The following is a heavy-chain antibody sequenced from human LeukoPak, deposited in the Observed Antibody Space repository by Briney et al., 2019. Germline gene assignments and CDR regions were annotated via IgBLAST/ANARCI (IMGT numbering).Heavy chain of an antibody. V-gene: IGHV3-23*01. Sequence: GGSLRLSCTASGFTFSSYAMSWVRQAPGKGLEWVSAISGNGGRTYYADSVKGRFTISRGNSKNTLYLQMNSLRAEDTAVYYCARGDYYDSSGDYWGQGTLVTVSS. J-gene: IGHJ4*02. D-gene: IGHD3-22*01. CDR3: ARGDYYDSSGDY. CDR2: ISGNGGRT. CDR1: GFTFSSYA.